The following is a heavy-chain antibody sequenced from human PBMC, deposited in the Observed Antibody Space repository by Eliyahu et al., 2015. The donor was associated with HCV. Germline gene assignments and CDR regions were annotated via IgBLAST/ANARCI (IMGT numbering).Heavy chain of an antibody. CDR3: GKDLTAYGSGTTIES. D-gene: IGHD3-10*01. CDR2: ISWNSDDI. J-gene: IGHJ4*02. Sequence: EVQLVESGGGLVQPGRSLRLSCAASGFFFDDYAMHWVRQVPGKGLEWVSRISWNSDDIDYADSVRGRFTISRDSAKKSLYLQMNSLRPEDTALYYCGKDLTAYGSGTTIESWGQGTLVSVSS. CDR1: GFFFDDYA. V-gene: IGHV3-9*01.